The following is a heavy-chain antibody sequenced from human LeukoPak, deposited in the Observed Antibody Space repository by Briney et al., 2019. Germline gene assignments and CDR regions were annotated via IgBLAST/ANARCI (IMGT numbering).Heavy chain of an antibody. CDR2: IYYSGST. CDR1: GGSISSGDYY. Sequence: SETLSLTCTVSGGSISSGDYYWSWIRQPPGKGLEWIVYIYYSGSTYYKSSLKSRVAMSVDTSKNQHSLKLSSVTVADTALYYCARDQCYYDSSGYSCAFDIWGQGTMVTVSS. D-gene: IGHD3-22*01. CDR3: ARDQCYYDSSGYSCAFDI. J-gene: IGHJ3*02. V-gene: IGHV4-30-4*01.